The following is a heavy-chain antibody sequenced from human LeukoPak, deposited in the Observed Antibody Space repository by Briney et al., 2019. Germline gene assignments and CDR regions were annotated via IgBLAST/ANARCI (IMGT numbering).Heavy chain of an antibody. CDR3: AGSLGYCTSNVCYLKY. Sequence: ASVKVSCKTSGYSENFYGITWVRQVAGQGLEWMGWISAQHGQTEYAPNSQDRVTMTTDTYTNTAYMELRSVRSDDTAVYYWAGSLGYCTSNVCYLKYWGQGTLVTVSS. CDR1: GYSENFYG. D-gene: IGHD2-2*01. J-gene: IGHJ4*02. V-gene: IGHV1-18*01. CDR2: ISAQHGQT.